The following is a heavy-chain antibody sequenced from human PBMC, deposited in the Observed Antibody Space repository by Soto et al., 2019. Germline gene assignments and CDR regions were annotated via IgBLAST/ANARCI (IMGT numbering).Heavy chain of an antibody. CDR2: ISYDGSNK. Sequence: QVQLVESGGGVVQPGRSLRLSCAASGLTVSSYAMHWVRQAPGKGLEWVAVISYDGSNKYYADSVKGRFTISRDNSKNTMYLQMNRLRAEDTAVYYCARDREGGWLVFSHYFDYWGQGTLVTVSS. J-gene: IGHJ4*02. V-gene: IGHV3-30-3*01. D-gene: IGHD6-19*01. CDR3: ARDREGGWLVFSHYFDY. CDR1: GLTVSSYA.